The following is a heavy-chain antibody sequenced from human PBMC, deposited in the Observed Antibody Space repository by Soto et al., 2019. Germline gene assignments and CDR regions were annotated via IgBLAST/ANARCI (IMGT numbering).Heavy chain of an antibody. CDR2: IIPILGIA. CDR3: ATNYGSGSYPSMSYFDY. V-gene: IGHV1-69*02. D-gene: IGHD3-10*01. CDR1: GGTFSSYT. Sequence: SVKVSCKASGGTFSSYTISWVRQAPGQGLEWMGRIIPILGIANYAQKFQGRVTITADKSTSTAYMELSSLRSEDTAVYYCATNYGSGSYPSMSYFDYWGQGTLVTVSS. J-gene: IGHJ4*02.